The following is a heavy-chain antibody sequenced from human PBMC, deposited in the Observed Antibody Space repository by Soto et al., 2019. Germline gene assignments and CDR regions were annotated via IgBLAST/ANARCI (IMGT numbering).Heavy chain of an antibody. D-gene: IGHD5-12*01. CDR1: GFTFSNYV. CDR3: AKGFSGYDYSVDY. J-gene: IGHJ4*02. Sequence: EVQLLESGGGLAQPGGSLRLSCAASGFTFSNYVMSWVRQAPGKGLEWVSTISDRGRSIYYADSVKARFTISRDNSKNTLYLQMDSLGPDDTAVYDCAKGFSGYDYSVDYWGQGALVTVSS. V-gene: IGHV3-23*01. CDR2: ISDRGRSI.